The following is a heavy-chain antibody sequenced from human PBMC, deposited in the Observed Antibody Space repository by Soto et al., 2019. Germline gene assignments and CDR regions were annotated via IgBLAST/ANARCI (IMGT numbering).Heavy chain of an antibody. CDR3: AKDKVPADYTENSPQVGQAFDI. V-gene: IGHV3-9*01. CDR1: GFTFDDYA. D-gene: IGHD2-2*02. Sequence: GGSLRLSCAASGFTFDDYAMHWVRQAPGKGLEWVSGISWNSGSIGYADSVKGRFTISRDNAKNSLYLQMNSLRAEDTALYYCAKDKVPADYTENSPQVGQAFDIWGQGTMVTVSS. CDR2: ISWNSGSI. J-gene: IGHJ3*02.